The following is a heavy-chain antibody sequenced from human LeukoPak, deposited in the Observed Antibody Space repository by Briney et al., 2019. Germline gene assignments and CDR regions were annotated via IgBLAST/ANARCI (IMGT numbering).Heavy chain of an antibody. CDR2: IIPIFRAA. CDR3: ARGPGYLGLQSYFDY. J-gene: IGHJ4*02. Sequence: SVKVSCKRSGGTFSTYAFSWVRHAPGQGLEWMGGIIPIFRAANYAQNFQGRVTPTADESTSTAYMELSSLRSDDTAVYYCARGPGYLGLQSYFDYWGQGTLVTVSS. V-gene: IGHV1-69*13. CDR1: GGTFSTYA. D-gene: IGHD5-18*01.